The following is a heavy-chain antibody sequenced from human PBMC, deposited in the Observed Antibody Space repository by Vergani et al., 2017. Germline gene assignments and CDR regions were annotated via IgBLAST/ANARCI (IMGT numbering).Heavy chain of an antibody. CDR3: AREIVEFSGEVLPRFDP. J-gene: IGHJ5*02. D-gene: IGHD2-15*01. V-gene: IGHV1-69*01. Sequence: QVQLVQSGAEVKKPGSSVKVSCKASGGTFSSYAISWVRQAPGQGLEWMGGIIPIFGTANYAQKFQGRVTITGGESTSTAYMELSSLRSEDTAVYYCAREIVEFSGEVLPRFDPWGQGTLVTVSS. CDR2: IIPIFGTA. CDR1: GGTFSSYA.